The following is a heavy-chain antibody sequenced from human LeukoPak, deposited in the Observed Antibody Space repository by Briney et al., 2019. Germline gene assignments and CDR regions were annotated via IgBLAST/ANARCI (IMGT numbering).Heavy chain of an antibody. V-gene: IGHV3-21*01. CDR3: ARDSYYDSSGYYSYYFDY. D-gene: IGHD3-22*01. J-gene: IGHJ4*02. CDR1: GFTFSNYG. Sequence: GGSLRLSCAASGFTFSNYGMHWVRQAPGKGLEWVSSISSSSSYIYYADSVKGRFTISRDNAKNSLYLQMNSLRAEDTAVYYCARDSYYDSSGYYSYYFDYWGQGTLVTVSS. CDR2: ISSSSSYI.